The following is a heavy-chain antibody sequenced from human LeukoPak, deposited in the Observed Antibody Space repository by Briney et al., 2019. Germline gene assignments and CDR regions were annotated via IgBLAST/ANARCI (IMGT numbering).Heavy chain of an antibody. CDR1: GFTFNKYW. CDR3: ARGYYYSGTYYFSFFDY. V-gene: IGHV3-7*01. CDR2: INQDDSQI. Sequence: TGGSLRLSCAASGFTFNKYWLTWVRQAPGKGLEWVANINQDDSQIYYLESVEGRFTITRDNAKNSLHLQMNSLRAEDTAIYYCARGYYYSGTYYFSFFDYWGQGTLVTVSS. D-gene: IGHD3-10*01. J-gene: IGHJ4*02.